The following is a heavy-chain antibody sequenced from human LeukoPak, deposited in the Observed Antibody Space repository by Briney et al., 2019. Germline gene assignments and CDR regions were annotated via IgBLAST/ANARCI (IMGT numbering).Heavy chain of an antibody. J-gene: IGHJ4*02. Sequence: SETLSLTCTVSGGSISSGSYYWSWIRQPPGKGLEWIGRIYTSGSTNYNPSLKSRVTISVDTSTNQFSLKLSSVTAADTAVYYCARDANDFWSGYSDYWGQGTLVTVSS. D-gene: IGHD3-3*01. CDR3: ARDANDFWSGYSDY. CDR1: GGSISSGSYY. CDR2: IYTSGST. V-gene: IGHV4-61*02.